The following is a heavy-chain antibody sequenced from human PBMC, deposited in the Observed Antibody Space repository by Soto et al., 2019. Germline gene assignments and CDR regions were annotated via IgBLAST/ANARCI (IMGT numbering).Heavy chain of an antibody. V-gene: IGHV3-23*01. CDR3: AKPTATGGGAFDI. CDR2: ILVSDST. CDR1: GFICSSYD. D-gene: IGHD2-8*02. Sequence: PGGSLRLSCAASGFICSSYDMSWVRQAPGKALEWVSTILVSDSTHYDDSVRGRFTISRDRSKNTVYLQMNSLTAGDTAVYYCAKPTATGGGAFDISGQGTMVTV. J-gene: IGHJ3*02.